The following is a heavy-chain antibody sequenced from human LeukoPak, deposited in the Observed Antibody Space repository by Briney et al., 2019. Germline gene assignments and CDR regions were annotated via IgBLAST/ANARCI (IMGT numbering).Heavy chain of an antibody. J-gene: IGHJ4*02. CDR1: GFTFIDYN. CDR3: ARGLVEATSKTYFDS. D-gene: IGHD1-26*01. Sequence: GGSLRLSCAGSGFTFIDYNMNWVRQAPGKGLEWVSSITNSSSYIYYVDSVQGRFTISRDNAKNSLYLQLNSLRAEDTAVYYCARGLVEATSKTYFDSWGQRILVTVSS. V-gene: IGHV3-21*06. CDR2: ITNSSSYI.